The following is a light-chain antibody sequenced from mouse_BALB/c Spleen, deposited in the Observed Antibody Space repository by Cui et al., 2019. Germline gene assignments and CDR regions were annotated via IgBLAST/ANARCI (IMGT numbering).Light chain of an antibody. V-gene: IGKV4-55*01. CDR1: SSVSY. Sequence: QIVLTPSPAILSPTPGEKVTRTCSASSSVSYMYWYQQKPGSSPRLLIYDTSNLASGVPVRFSGSGSGTSYSLTISRMEAEDAATYYWQQWSSYPRTFGGGTKLEIK. J-gene: IGKJ1*01. CDR3: QQWSSYPRT. CDR2: DTS.